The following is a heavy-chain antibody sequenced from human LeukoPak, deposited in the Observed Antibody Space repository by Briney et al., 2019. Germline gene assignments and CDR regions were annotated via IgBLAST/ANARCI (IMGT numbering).Heavy chain of an antibody. J-gene: IGHJ4*02. V-gene: IGHV1-69*04. CDR2: IIPILGIA. D-gene: IGHD3-10*01. Sequence: ASVKVSCKASGGTFSSYAISWVRQAPGQGLEWMGRIIPILGIANYAQKFQGRVTITADKSTSTAYMELSSLRSEDTAVYYCATERRGAPLFDYWGQGTLVTVSS. CDR3: ATERRGAPLFDY. CDR1: GGTFSSYA.